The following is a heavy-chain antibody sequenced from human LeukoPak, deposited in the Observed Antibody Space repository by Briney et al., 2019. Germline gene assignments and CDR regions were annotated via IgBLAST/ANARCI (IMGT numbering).Heavy chain of an antibody. CDR3: AKVPTPMVRGVILNYFDY. J-gene: IGHJ4*02. Sequence: GRSLRLSCAASGFTFDDYAMHWVRQAPGKGLEWVSGISWNSGSIGYADSVKGRFTISRDNAKNSLYLQMNSLRAEDTALYYCAKVPTPMVRGVILNYFDYWGQGTLVTVSS. V-gene: IGHV3-9*01. D-gene: IGHD3-10*01. CDR2: ISWNSGSI. CDR1: GFTFDDYA.